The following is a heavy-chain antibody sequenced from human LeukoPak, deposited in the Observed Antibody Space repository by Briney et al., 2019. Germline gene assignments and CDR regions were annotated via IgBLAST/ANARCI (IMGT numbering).Heavy chain of an antibody. CDR2: IKSKTGGGTT. J-gene: IGHJ4*02. V-gene: IGHV3-15*07. Sequence: GGSLRLSCAASGFTFSNAWMNWVRQAPGKGLEWVGRIKSKTGGGTTDYAAPVKGRFTISRDDSKNTLYLQMNSLKTEDTAVYYCTTDYAGYNTQFDYWGQGTLVTVSS. CDR3: TTDYAGYNTQFDY. CDR1: GFTFSNAW. D-gene: IGHD5-24*01.